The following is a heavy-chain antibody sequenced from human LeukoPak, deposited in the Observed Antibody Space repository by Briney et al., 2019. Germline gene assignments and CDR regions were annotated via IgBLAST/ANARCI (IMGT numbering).Heavy chain of an antibody. CDR1: GGTFSSYT. CDR3: ARGAYCGGDCYSAHWFDP. D-gene: IGHD2-21*01. Sequence: SVKVSCKASGGTFSSYTIIWLRQAPGQELEWMGRIIPTLGIANYAQKFQGRVAITADKSTSTASIELCSLRSDDTAVYYCARGAYCGGDCYSAHWFDPWGQGTLVTVSS. J-gene: IGHJ5*02. CDR2: IIPTLGIA. V-gene: IGHV1-69*02.